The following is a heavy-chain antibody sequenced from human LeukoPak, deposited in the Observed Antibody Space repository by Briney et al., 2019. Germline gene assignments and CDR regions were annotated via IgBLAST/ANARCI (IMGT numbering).Heavy chain of an antibody. Sequence: SETLSLTCTVSGGSINNYYWSWIRQTPGKGLEWIGSIYYTGSSIYSPSLKSRVTMSVDRSNNQFSLKLRSVTPADTAVYYCAKSGCLGCSGIFGVANRGVLYFDYWGQGTLVTVSS. CDR2: IYYTGSS. J-gene: IGHJ4*02. CDR1: GGSINNYY. V-gene: IGHV4-59*01. D-gene: IGHD3-3*01. CDR3: AKSGCLGCSGIFGVANRGVLYFDY.